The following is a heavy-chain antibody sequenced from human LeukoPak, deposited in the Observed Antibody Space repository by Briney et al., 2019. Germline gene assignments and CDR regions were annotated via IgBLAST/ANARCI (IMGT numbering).Heavy chain of an antibody. J-gene: IGHJ4*02. CDR1: GFTFSSYA. CDR3: AKATGTLGN. Sequence: GGPLRLSCAASGFTFSSYAMHWVRQAPGKGLEWVTFIRYDGSNKYYADSVKGRFTISRDNSMNTLYLQMNSLTAEDTAIYYCAKATGTLGNWGQGTLVTVSS. D-gene: IGHD1-1*01. CDR2: IRYDGSNK. V-gene: IGHV3-30*02.